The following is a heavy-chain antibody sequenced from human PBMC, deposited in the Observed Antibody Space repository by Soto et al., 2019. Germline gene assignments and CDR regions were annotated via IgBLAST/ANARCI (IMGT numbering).Heavy chain of an antibody. Sequence: SVKVSCKASGGSFSTSSINWVRQAPGQRPEWMANILPIFGTADYAQKFQGRLTITADTSTNTAYMELRSLFSEYTSIYYCARGHEFGGNSDAYDIWAQGKVATVSS. CDR1: GGSFSTSS. CDR3: ARGHEFGGNSDAYDI. D-gene: IGHD2-21*01. V-gene: IGHV1-69*06. J-gene: IGHJ3*02. CDR2: ILPIFGTA.